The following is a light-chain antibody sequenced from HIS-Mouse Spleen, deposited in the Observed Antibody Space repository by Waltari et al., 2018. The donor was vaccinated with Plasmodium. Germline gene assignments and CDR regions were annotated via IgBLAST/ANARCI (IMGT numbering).Light chain of an antibody. CDR2: DAS. CDR1: QGISSA. CDR3: QQFNSYLFT. J-gene: IGKJ4*01. Sequence: AIQLTQSPSSLSASVGDRVTITCRASQGISSALAWYQQTTGKAPKLLIYDASSLESGVPSRFSGSGSGTDFTLTISSLQPEDFATYYCQQFNSYLFTFGGGTKVEIK. V-gene: IGKV1-13*02.